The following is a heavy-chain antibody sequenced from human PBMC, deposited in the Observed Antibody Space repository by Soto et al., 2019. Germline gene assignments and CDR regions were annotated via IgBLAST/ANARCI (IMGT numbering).Heavy chain of an antibody. J-gene: IGHJ6*02. CDR1: GYTFTSYA. CDR3: ASQEKHCSGGSCYFYSLYYYYGMDV. V-gene: IGHV1-3*01. Sequence: ASVKVSCKASGYTFTSYAMHWVRQAPGQRLEWMGWINAGNGNTKYSQKFQGRVTITRDTSASTAYMELSSLRSEDTAVYYCASQEKHCSGGSCYFYSLYYYYGMDVWGQGTTVTVS. CDR2: INAGNGNT. D-gene: IGHD2-15*01.